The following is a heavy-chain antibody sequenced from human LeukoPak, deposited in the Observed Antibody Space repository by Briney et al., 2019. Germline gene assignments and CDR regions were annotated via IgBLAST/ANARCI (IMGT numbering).Heavy chain of an antibody. CDR2: ISGSGGGT. V-gene: IGHV3-23*01. Sequence: GGSLRLSCAASGFTFSSYAMHWVRQAPGKGLEWVSAISGSGGGTYYADSVKGRFTISRDNSKNTLYLQMNSLRAEDTAVYYCAKGEYSSGWYDYWGQGTLVTVSS. D-gene: IGHD6-19*01. CDR3: AKGEYSSGWYDY. CDR1: GFTFSSYA. J-gene: IGHJ4*02.